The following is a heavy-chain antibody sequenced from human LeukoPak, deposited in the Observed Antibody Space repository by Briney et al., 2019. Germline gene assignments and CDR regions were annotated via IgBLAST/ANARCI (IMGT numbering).Heavy chain of an antibody. CDR3: AGREDGYSGYDWSPGHYDNDY. CDR1: GGSISSSSYY. CDR2: FYYSGNT. Sequence: SETLSLTCTVSGGSISSSSYYWGWIRQPPGKGLEWIGSFYYSGNTYYNPSLKSRVTISVDTSKNQFSLKLSSVTAADTAVYYCAGREDGYSGYDWSPGHYDNDYWGQGTLVTVSS. V-gene: IGHV4-39*07. J-gene: IGHJ4*02. D-gene: IGHD5-12*01.